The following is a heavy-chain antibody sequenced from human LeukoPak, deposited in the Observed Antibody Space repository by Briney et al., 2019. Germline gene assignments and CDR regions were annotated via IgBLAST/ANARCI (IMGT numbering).Heavy chain of an antibody. V-gene: IGHV4-39*01. CDR2: IYYSGST. J-gene: IGHJ6*03. Sequence: SETLSLTCTVSGGSISSGSYYWGWIRQPPGKGLEWIGSIYYSGSTYYNPSLKSRVTISVDTSKNQFSLKLSSVTAADTAVYYCARLGYYYYMDVWGKGTTVTVSS. CDR1: GGSISSGSYY. CDR3: ARLGYYYYMDV.